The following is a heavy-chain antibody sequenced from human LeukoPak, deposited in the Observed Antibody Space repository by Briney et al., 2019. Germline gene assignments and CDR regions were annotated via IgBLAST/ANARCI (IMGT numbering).Heavy chain of an antibody. D-gene: IGHD3-16*01. CDR1: GFTFSSWS. CDR3: ASVMAEYYYYYYGMDV. V-gene: IGHV3-48*04. Sequence: GGSLRLSCAASGFTFSSWSMNWIRQAPGKGLEWVSYISTTSGTIYYADSVKGRFTISRDNAKNSLYLQMNSLRAEDTAVYYCASVMAEYYYYYYGMDVWGQGTTVTVSS. CDR2: ISTTSGTI. J-gene: IGHJ6*02.